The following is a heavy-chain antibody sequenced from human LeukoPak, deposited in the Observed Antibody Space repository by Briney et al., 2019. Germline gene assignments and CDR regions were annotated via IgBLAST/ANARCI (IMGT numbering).Heavy chain of an antibody. D-gene: IGHD3-16*02. J-gene: IGHJ4*02. Sequence: SGGSLRLSCAASGFTFSNAWMSWVRQAPGKGLEWVGRIKSKTDGGTTDYAAPMKGRFTISRDDSKNTLYLQMNSLKTEDTAVYYCTTDTYDYVWGSYRYRDDYWGQGTLVTVSS. CDR3: TTDTYDYVWGSYRYRDDY. V-gene: IGHV3-15*01. CDR1: GFTFSNAW. CDR2: IKSKTDGGTT.